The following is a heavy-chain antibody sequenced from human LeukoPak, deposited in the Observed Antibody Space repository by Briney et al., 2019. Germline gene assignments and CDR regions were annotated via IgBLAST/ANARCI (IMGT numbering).Heavy chain of an antibody. V-gene: IGHV3-23*01. CDR2: LSRSGGST. CDR1: GFTFSSYA. CDR3: AKPSSPYNSSWPWDY. J-gene: IGHJ4*02. Sequence: GGSLRLSCAASGFTFSSYAVSWVRQAPGKGLEWVSALSRSGGSTYYADSVKGRFTISRDNSKNMLYLQMNSLRAEDTAIYYCAKPSSPYNSSWPWDYWGQGTLVTVSS. D-gene: IGHD6-13*01.